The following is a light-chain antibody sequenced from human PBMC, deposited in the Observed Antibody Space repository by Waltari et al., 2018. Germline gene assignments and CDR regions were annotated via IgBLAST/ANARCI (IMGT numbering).Light chain of an antibody. J-gene: IGKJ1*01. CDR3: QQYYSIPWT. CDR2: EVS. CDR1: ESLLFSNGKTY. V-gene: IGKV2-29*02. Sequence: DIVMTQTPLSLSVTPGQPASISCKSSESLLFSNGKTYMYWFLQRPGQSPQLLIYEVSSRLSGVPDRFSGSGSGRDFTLTISSLQAEDVAVYYCQQYYSIPWTFGQGTKVEIK.